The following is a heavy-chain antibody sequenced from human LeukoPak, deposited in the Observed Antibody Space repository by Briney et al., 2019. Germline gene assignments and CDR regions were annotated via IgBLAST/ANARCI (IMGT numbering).Heavy chain of an antibody. CDR2: IIPILGIA. V-gene: IGHV1-69*04. CDR1: GGTFSSYA. Sequence: SVKVSCKASGGTFSSYAISWVRQAPGQGLEWMGRIIPILGIANYAQKFQGRVTITADKSTSTAYMELSSLRSEDTAVYYCAKDVAAADPYYFDYWGQGTLVTVSS. D-gene: IGHD6-13*01. J-gene: IGHJ4*02. CDR3: AKDVAAADPYYFDY.